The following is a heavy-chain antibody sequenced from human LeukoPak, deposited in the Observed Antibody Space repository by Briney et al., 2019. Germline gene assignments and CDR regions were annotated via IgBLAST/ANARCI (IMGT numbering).Heavy chain of an antibody. CDR1: GFTFDDYG. CDR3: VKDIGIVAPVYYFDY. J-gene: IGHJ4*02. CDR2: INWNGGST. V-gene: IGHV3-20*04. D-gene: IGHD2-2*01. Sequence: GGSLRLSCAASGFTFDDYGMSWVRQAPGKGLEWVSGINWNGGSTGYADSVKGRFTISRDNAKNSLYLQMNSLRPEDTALYYCVKDIGIVAPVYYFDYWGQGTQVTVSS.